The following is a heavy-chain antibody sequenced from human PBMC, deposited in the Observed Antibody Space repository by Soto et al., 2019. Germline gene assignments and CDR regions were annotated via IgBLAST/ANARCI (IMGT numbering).Heavy chain of an antibody. CDR1: GASISSDGYS. CDR3: AGSRYCSSTTCYFFDY. D-gene: IGHD2-2*01. J-gene: IGHJ4*02. V-gene: IGHV4-30-2*01. Sequence: SETLSLTCTVSGASISSDGYSWSWIRQPPGKGLEWIGYFYHDGTTYYNPSLRSRVTISVDKSKNQFSLRLISVTAADTAVYYCAGSRYCSSTTCYFFDYWGQGALVTVSS. CDR2: FYHDGTT.